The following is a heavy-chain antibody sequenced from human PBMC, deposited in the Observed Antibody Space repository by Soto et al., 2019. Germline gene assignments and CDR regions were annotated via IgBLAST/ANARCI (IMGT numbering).Heavy chain of an antibody. Sequence: PGGTLRLSCSVSGFTFSNYARHWVLQAPAKGLEYVSGITIDGDSTWHADSVKDRFTISRDNSKNKLFLQMSSLRVEDTAIYFCLKGNQVLRYYFEFWGPGTLVTVSS. CDR3: LKGNQVLRYYFEF. V-gene: IGHV3-64D*06. D-gene: IGHD3-9*01. CDR1: GFTFSNYA. J-gene: IGHJ4*01. CDR2: ITIDGDST.